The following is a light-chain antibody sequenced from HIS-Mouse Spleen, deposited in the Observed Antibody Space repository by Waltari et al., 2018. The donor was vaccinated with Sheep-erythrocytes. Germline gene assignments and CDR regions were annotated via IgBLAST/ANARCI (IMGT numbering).Light chain of an antibody. CDR1: SSVVGSYNL. CDR3: CSYAGSSTPWV. V-gene: IGLV2-23*01. Sequence: QSALTQPASVSGSPGQSMTIPCTGTSSVVGSYNLFSWYQQHPGKAPKLMIYEGSKRPSGVSNRFSGSKSGNTASLTISGLQAEDEADYYCCSYAGSSTPWVFGGGTKLTVL. J-gene: IGLJ3*02. CDR2: EGS.